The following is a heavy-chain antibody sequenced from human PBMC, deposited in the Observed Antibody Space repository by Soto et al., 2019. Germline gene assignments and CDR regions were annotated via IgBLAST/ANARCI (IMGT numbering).Heavy chain of an antibody. V-gene: IGHV5-51*01. CDR2: IYPGDSDT. CDR1: GYSFTSYW. J-gene: IGHJ6*02. Sequence: GESLKISCKGSGYSFTSYWIGWVRQMPGKGLEWMGIIYPGDSDTRYSPSFQGQVTISANKSISTAYLQWSSLKASDTAMYYCARATDVRYYYYGMDVWGQGTTVTV. CDR3: ARATDVRYYYYGMDV. D-gene: IGHD4-17*01.